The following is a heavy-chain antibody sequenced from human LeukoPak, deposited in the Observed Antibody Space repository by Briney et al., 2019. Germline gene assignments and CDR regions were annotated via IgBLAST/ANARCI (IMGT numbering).Heavy chain of an antibody. CDR1: GFTVSSNY. D-gene: IGHD2-2*02. J-gene: IGHJ3*02. Sequence: GGSLRLTCAASGFTVSSNYMSWVRQAPGKGLEWVSVIYSGGSTYYADSVKGRFTISRHNSKNTLYLQMNSLRAEDTAVYYCARYHYCSSTSCYMSRTHDAFDIWGQGTMVTVSS. CDR2: IYSGGST. CDR3: ARYHYCSSTSCYMSRTHDAFDI. V-gene: IGHV3-53*04.